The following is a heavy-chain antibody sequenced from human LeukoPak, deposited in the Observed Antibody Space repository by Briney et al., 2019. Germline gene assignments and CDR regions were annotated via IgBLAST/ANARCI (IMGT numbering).Heavy chain of an antibody. J-gene: IGHJ4*02. Sequence: ASVKVSCKASGYTFTNYDIIWVRQATGQGLEWMGSMNPNSGSTGYAQKFQDRITVTRDTSISTAYMELSSLRSEDTAVYYCARAPIDSENSAYYSDFDYWGQGTLVTVSS. CDR3: ARAPIDSENSAYYSDFDY. D-gene: IGHD3-22*01. CDR2: MNPNSGST. CDR1: GYTFTNYD. V-gene: IGHV1-8*01.